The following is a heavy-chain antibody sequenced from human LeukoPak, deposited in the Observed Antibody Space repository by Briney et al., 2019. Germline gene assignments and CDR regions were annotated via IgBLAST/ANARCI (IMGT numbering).Heavy chain of an antibody. Sequence: ASVKVSCKASGYNFNNCGISWVRQAPGQGLEWMGWISGYNGNTKTAQKLQDRVTMTTDTSTNTAYMELRSLRSDDTAVYYCARDILGYTTSWYRFDYWGQGSQVTVSS. CDR2: ISGYNGNT. V-gene: IGHV1-18*01. CDR1: GYNFNNCG. D-gene: IGHD6-13*01. CDR3: ARDILGYTTSWYRFDY. J-gene: IGHJ4*02.